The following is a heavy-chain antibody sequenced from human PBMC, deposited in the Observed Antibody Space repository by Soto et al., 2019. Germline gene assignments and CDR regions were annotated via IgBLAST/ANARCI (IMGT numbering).Heavy chain of an antibody. V-gene: IGHV4-30-4*01. J-gene: IGHJ5*02. D-gene: IGHD4-17*01. CDR2: IYYSGST. CDR3: ARYTVTTKGWFDP. CDR1: GASISSGNYY. Sequence: KASETLSLTCTVFGASISSGNYYWSWIRQAPGKGLEWIGYIYYSGSTYYNPSLKSRVTISGDTSKNQFSLKLTSVTAADTAFYYCARYTVTTKGWFDPWGQGTLVTVSS.